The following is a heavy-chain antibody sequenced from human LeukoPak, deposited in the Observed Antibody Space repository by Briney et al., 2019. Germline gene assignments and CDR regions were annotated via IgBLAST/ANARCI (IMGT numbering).Heavy chain of an antibody. J-gene: IGHJ5*02. CDR2: VDPEDGET. D-gene: IGHD4/OR15-4a*01. V-gene: IGHV1-69-2*01. CDR3: ATGRGYDYGGVIENWFDP. Sequence: ATVKISCKVSGYTFTDYYMHWVQQAPGKGLEWMGLVDPEDGETIYAEKFQGRVTITADTSTDTAYMELSSLGSEDTAVYYCATGRGYDYGGVIENWFDPWGQGTLVTVSS. CDR1: GYTFTDYY.